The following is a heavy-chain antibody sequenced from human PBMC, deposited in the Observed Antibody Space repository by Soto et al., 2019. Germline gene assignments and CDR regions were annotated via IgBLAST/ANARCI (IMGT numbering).Heavy chain of an antibody. CDR1: GYTFTGYY. J-gene: IGHJ3*02. CDR2: INPNSGGT. CDR3: ARDRLVTYYDFWSGLGNDAFDI. V-gene: IGHV1-2*04. Sequence: ASVKVSCKASGYTFTGYYMHWVRQAPGQGLEWMGWINPNSGGTNYAQKFQGWVTMTRDTSISTAYMELSRLRSDDTAVYYCARDRLVTYYDFWSGLGNDAFDIWGQGTMVTVSS. D-gene: IGHD3-3*01.